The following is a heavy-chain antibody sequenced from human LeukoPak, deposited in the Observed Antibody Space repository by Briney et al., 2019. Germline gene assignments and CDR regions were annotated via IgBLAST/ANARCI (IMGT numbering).Heavy chain of an antibody. J-gene: IGHJ2*01. CDR3: AKDGGRITMVRGVPGSWYFDL. V-gene: IGHV3-23*01. CDR1: GFTFSSYA. CDR2: ISGSGGST. Sequence: GGSLRLSCAASGFTFSSYAMSWVRQAPGKGLEWVSAISGSGGSTYYADSVKGRFTISRDNSKNTLYLQMNSLRAEDTAVYYCAKDGGRITMVRGVPGSWYFDLWGRGTLVTVSS. D-gene: IGHD3-10*01.